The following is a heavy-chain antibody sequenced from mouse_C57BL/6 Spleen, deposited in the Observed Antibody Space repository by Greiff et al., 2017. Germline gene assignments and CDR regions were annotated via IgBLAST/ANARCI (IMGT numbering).Heavy chain of an antibody. CDR1: GFTFSSYA. V-gene: IGHV5-4*03. Sequence: EVKLQESGGGLVKPGGSLKLSCAASGFTFSSYAMSWVRQTPEKRLEWVATISDGGSYTYYPDNVKGRFTISRDNAKNNLYLQMSHLKSEDTAMYYCARVGLSGFAYWGQGTLVTVSA. CDR2: ISDGGSYT. J-gene: IGHJ3*01. CDR3: ARVGLSGFAY.